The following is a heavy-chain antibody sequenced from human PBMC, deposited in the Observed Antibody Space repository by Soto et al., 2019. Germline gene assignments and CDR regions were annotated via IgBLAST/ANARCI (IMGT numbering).Heavy chain of an antibody. CDR3: VRQGLVLRDAFDI. D-gene: IGHD6-19*01. V-gene: IGHV3-11*01. J-gene: IGHJ3*02. CDR2: ISPSGSTL. CDR1: GFTFSDFY. Sequence: QVQLVESGGTLIKPGGSLRLSCAASGFTFSDFYMTWIRQAPGKGLEWVSNISPSGSTLDYADSVKGRFTISRDNAKNSLSLEMNSMRAEDTAVYYCVRQGLVLRDAFDIWGQGTVVPVSS.